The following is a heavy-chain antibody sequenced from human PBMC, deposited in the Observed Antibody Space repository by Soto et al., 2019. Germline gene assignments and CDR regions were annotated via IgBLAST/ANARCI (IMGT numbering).Heavy chain of an antibody. D-gene: IGHD2-15*01. J-gene: IGHJ3*02. CDR3: ARSIINDIVVVVAATGDDAFDI. Sequence: GGSLRLSCAASGFTFSSYAMHWVRQAPGKGLEWVAVISYDGSNKYYADSVKGRFTISRDNSKNTLYLQMNSLRAEDTAVYYCARSIINDIVVVVAATGDDAFDIWGQGTMVTVSS. CDR2: ISYDGSNK. V-gene: IGHV3-30*04. CDR1: GFTFSSYA.